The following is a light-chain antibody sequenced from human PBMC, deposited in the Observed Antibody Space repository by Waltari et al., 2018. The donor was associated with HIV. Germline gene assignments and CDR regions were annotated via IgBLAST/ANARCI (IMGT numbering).Light chain of an antibody. Sequence: SYELTQPPSVSVSPGQTARITCSGDALPKQYAYWYHQKPGQAPVLVIYKDTARPSGIPERFSGSSSGMTVTLTISGVQAEDEADYYGQSADSSGTWVFGGGTKLTVL. CDR3: QSADSSGTWV. CDR2: KDT. CDR1: ALPKQY. V-gene: IGLV3-25*03. J-gene: IGLJ3*02.